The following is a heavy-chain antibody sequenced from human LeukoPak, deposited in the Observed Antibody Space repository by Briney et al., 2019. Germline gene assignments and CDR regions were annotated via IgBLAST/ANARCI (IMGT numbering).Heavy chain of an antibody. Sequence: SETLSLTCAVYGGSFSGYYWSWVRQPPGKGLEWIGEINHSGSTNYNPSLKSRVTISVDTSKNQFSLKLSSVTAADTAVYYCAREGVVGAYGHFDYWGQGTLVTVSS. CDR3: AREGVVGAYGHFDY. J-gene: IGHJ4*02. CDR1: GGSFSGYY. V-gene: IGHV4-34*01. D-gene: IGHD2-15*01. CDR2: INHSGST.